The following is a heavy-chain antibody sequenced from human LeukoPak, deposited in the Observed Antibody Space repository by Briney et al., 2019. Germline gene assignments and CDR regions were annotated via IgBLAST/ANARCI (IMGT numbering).Heavy chain of an antibody. J-gene: IGHJ4*02. D-gene: IGHD3-22*01. CDR2: IYTSGST. CDR1: GGSISSGSYY. V-gene: IGHV4-61*02. CDR3: AKELHDSSGYYLYFDY. Sequence: SETLSLTCTVSGGSISSGSYYWSWIRQPAGKGLEWIGRIYTSGSTNYNPSLKSRVTISVDTSKNQFSLKLSSVTAADTAVYYCAKELHDSSGYYLYFDYWGQGTLVTVSS.